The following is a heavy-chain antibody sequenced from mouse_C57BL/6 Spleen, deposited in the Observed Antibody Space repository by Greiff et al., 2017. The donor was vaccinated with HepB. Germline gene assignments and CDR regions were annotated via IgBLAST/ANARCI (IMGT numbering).Heavy chain of an antibody. D-gene: IGHD2-5*01. J-gene: IGHJ2*01. Sequence: QVQLQQPGAELVKPGASVKMSCKASGYTFTSSWITWVKQRPGQGLEWIGEIYPGSGSTNYNEKFKSKATLTVDTSSSTAYMQLSSRTSEDSAVYYCARDGDSNWGYWGQGTTLTVSS. CDR2: IYPGSGST. V-gene: IGHV1-55*01. CDR3: ARDGDSNWGY. CDR1: GYTFTSSW.